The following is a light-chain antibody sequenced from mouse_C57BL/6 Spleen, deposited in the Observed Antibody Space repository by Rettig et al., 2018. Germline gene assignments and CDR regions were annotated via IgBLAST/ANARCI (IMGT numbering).Light chain of an antibody. CDR3: QQSNSWPLT. CDR1: QSIGTS. Sequence: DILLTQSPAILSVSPGERVSFSCRASQSIGTSIHWYQQRTNGSPRLLIKYASESISGIPSRFSGSGSGTDFTLSINSVESEDIADYYCQQSNSWPLTFG. V-gene: IGKV5-48*01. CDR2: YAS. J-gene: IGKJ5*01.